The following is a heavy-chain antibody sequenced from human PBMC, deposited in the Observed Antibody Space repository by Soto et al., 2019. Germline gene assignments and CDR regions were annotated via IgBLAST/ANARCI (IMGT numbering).Heavy chain of an antibody. V-gene: IGHV1-3*01. J-gene: IGHJ4*02. CDR1: GYSFTSYA. CDR3: ARDRRDDYKRDFDY. Sequence: ASVKVSCKASGYSFTSYAMHWVRQAPGQRLEWMGWINAGNGNTKYSQKFQGRVTITTDTSTSTAYMELRSLRSDDTAVYYCARDRRDDYKRDFDYWGEGTLVTSPQ. CDR2: INAGNGNT. D-gene: IGHD4-4*01.